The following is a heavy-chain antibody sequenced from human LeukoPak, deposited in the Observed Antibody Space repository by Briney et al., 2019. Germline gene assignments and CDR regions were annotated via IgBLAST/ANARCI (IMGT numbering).Heavy chain of an antibody. V-gene: IGHV1-2*02. CDR3: AREDFCSSGNCFDP. CDR2: INPKSGGA. CDR1: GYTFTGYY. Sequence: ASVKVSCKASGYTFTGYYIHWVRQAPGQGLEWMGWINPKSGGANYAQKFQGRVTMTRDTSISTVYMELSRLRSVDTAVYYCAREDFCSSGNCFDPWGQGTLVTVSS. J-gene: IGHJ5*02. D-gene: IGHD6-13*01.